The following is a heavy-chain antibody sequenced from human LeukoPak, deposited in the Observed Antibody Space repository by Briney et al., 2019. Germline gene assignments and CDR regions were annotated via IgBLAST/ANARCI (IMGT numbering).Heavy chain of an antibody. CDR3: ARDPTYDFWSGYSHYFDY. Sequence: GGSLRLSCAASGFTFSSYSMNWVHQAPGRGLEWVSYISSGSGTIYYADSVKGRFTISRDNAKNSLYLQMNSLRAEDTAIYYCARDPTYDFWSGYSHYFDYWGQGTLVTVSS. V-gene: IGHV3-48*04. D-gene: IGHD3-3*01. CDR1: GFTFSSYS. CDR2: ISSGSGTI. J-gene: IGHJ4*02.